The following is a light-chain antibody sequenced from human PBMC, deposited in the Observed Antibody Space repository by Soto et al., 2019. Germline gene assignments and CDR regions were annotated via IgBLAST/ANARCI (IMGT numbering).Light chain of an antibody. CDR2: DNT. J-gene: IGLJ1*01. CDR3: QSYDTSLREYV. CDR1: SSNIGAGYH. Sequence: QSVLTQPPSVSGAPGQRVTLSCTGSSSNIGAGYHVHWYQHLPGTAPKLLISDNTNRPSGVPDRFSGSKSGTSASLAITGLQAEDEADYCCQSYDTSLREYVFGTGTKVTVL. V-gene: IGLV1-40*01.